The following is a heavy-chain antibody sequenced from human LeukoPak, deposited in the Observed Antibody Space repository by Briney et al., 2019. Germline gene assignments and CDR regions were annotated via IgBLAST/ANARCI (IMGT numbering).Heavy chain of an antibody. CDR1: GFTFSSYW. J-gene: IGHJ5*02. CDR3: AREDNWNYLSARYWFDP. D-gene: IGHD1-7*01. V-gene: IGHV4-39*07. Sequence: GSLRLSCAASGFTFSSYWMSWVRQAPGKGLEWIGSIYYSGSTYYNPSLKSRVTISVDTSKNQFSLKLSSVTAADTAVYYCAREDNWNYLSARYWFDPWGQGTLVTVSS. CDR2: IYYSGST.